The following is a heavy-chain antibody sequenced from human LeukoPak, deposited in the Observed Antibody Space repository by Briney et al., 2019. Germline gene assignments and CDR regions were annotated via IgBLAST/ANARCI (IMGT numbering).Heavy chain of an antibody. D-gene: IGHD5-12*01. J-gene: IGHJ4*02. CDR1: GFTLSSYW. V-gene: IGHV3-66*01. CDR3: AAKGNGYTGIYVFAH. CDR2: IYSGGST. Sequence: GGSLRLSCAASGFTLSSYWMTWVRQAPGKGLEWVSVIYSGGSTYYADSVKGRFTISRDTSKNSLYLQMNSLRPEDTAVYYCAAKGNGYTGIYVFAHWGQGTLVTVSS.